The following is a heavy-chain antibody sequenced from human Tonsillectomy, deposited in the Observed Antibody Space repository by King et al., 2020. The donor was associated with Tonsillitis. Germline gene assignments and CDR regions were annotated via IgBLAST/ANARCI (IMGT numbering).Heavy chain of an antibody. CDR3: ARSNYCSKGVCYVTDYYYGMGV. Sequence: VQLVESGAEVKKPGASVKVSCKASGYTFTSHAINWVRQATGQGLEWMGWMNPNSGNTDYARKFQGRVTMTRNISISTAYMELSSLRSEDTAVYYCARSNYCSKGVCYVTDYYYGMGVWGQGTTVTVSS. D-gene: IGHD2-8*01. J-gene: IGHJ6*02. CDR1: GYTFTSHA. CDR2: MNPNSGNT. V-gene: IGHV1-8*01.